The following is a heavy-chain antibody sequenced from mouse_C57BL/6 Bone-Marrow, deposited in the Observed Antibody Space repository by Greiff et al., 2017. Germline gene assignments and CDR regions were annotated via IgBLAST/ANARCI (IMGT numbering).Heavy chain of an antibody. Sequence: VQLQQSGAELVKPGASVKISCKASGYAFSSYWMNWVKQRPGKGLEWIGQIYPGDGDTNYNGKFKGKATLTADQSSSTAYMQLSSLTSEDSAVYFWARRYYGSSYVWYFDVWGTGTTVTVSS. CDR1: GYAFSSYW. V-gene: IGHV1-80*01. CDR3: ARRYYGSSYVWYFDV. CDR2: IYPGDGDT. J-gene: IGHJ1*03. D-gene: IGHD1-1*01.